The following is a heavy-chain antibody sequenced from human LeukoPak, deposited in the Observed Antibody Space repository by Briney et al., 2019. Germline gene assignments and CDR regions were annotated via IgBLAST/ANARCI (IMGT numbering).Heavy chain of an antibody. CDR1: GFTFSSYA. J-gene: IGHJ4*02. Sequence: GGTLRLSCAASGFTFSSYAMHWVRQAPGKGLEWVAVISYDGSNKYYADSVKGRFTISRDNSKNTLYLQMNSLRAEDTAVYYCARSSGSSVRWGQGTLVTVSS. D-gene: IGHD3-10*01. CDR3: ARSSGSSVR. V-gene: IGHV3-30*04. CDR2: ISYDGSNK.